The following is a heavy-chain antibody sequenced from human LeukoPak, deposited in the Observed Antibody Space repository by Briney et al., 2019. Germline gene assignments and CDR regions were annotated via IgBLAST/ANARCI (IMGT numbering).Heavy chain of an antibody. V-gene: IGHV4-4*07. CDR3: ARVPTVTFFDY. J-gene: IGHJ4*02. D-gene: IGHD4-17*01. CDR1: GGSISSYY. CDR2: IYASGGT. Sequence: PSETLSLTCTVSGGSISSYYWSWIRQPAGKGLEWIGHIYASGGTKYNPSLESRVTISIDTSKNQLSLRLSSVTAADTAVYYCARVPTVTFFDYWGQGTLVTVSS.